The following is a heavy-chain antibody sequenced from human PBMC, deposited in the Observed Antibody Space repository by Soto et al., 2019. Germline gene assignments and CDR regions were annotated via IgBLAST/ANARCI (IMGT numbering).Heavy chain of an antibody. V-gene: IGHV3-21*01. D-gene: IGHD3-16*01. CDR2: IAGGSGSS. Sequence: EVKLVESGGGLVKPGGSLRLSCAVSGFRISSYVMNWVRQAPGKGLEWVSSIAGGSGSSLYADSVKGRFTISRDNAENALYLQLNSLRAEDTAVYYCASPKGGAFDIWGQGTTVTVSS. J-gene: IGHJ3*02. CDR1: GFRISSYV. CDR3: ASPKGGAFDI.